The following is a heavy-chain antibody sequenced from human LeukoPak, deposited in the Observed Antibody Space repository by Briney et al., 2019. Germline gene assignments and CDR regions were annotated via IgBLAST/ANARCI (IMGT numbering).Heavy chain of an antibody. Sequence: PGGSLRLSCAASGFTFSSYAMSWVRQAPGKGLEWVSAISSTGDRTYHADSVKGRFTISRDNSKNTLYLQMNSLRVEDTAVYYCANHFDGSASELWYFDLWGRGTLVTVPS. CDR1: GFTFSSYA. D-gene: IGHD3-22*01. CDR3: ANHFDGSASELWYFDL. CDR2: ISSTGDRT. J-gene: IGHJ2*01. V-gene: IGHV3-23*01.